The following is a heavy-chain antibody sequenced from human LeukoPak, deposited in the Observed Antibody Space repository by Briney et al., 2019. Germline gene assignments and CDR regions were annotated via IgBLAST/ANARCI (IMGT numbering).Heavy chain of an antibody. CDR2: IYYSGST. CDR3: ARVSGYGFYWHFDL. CDR1: GGSISSSSYY. J-gene: IGHJ2*01. V-gene: IGHV4-39*07. D-gene: IGHD5-12*01. Sequence: PSETLSLTCTVSGGSISSSSYYWGWIRQPPGKGLEWIGSIYYSGSTYYNPSLKSRVTISVDTSKNQFSLKLSSVAATDTAVYYCARVSGYGFYWHFDLWGRGALITVSS.